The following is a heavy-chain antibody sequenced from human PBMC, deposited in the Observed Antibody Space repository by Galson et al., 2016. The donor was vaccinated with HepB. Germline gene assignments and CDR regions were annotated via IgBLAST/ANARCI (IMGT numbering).Heavy chain of an antibody. CDR1: GFTFSTYG. CDR3: AREPVRYSGHDFGYFGH. V-gene: IGHV3-33*01. J-gene: IGHJ1*01. Sequence: SLRLSCAASGFTFSTYGMHWVRQARGKGLEWVAVIWYDGSNKNYADFVKGRFTISRDNSKNTLYLQMNSLRAEDTAIYYCAREPVRYSGHDFGYFGHWGQGTLVTVSS. CDR2: IWYDGSNK. D-gene: IGHD1-26*01.